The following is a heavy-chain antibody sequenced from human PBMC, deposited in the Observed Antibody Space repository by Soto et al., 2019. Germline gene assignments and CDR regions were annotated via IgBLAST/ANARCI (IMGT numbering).Heavy chain of an antibody. CDR1: GFTFSTFS. J-gene: IGHJ4*01. Sequence: QVQLVESGGGVVQPGRSLRLSCATSGFTFSTFSMHWVRQAQGKGLEWVAHISYDGSEKDYADSVKGRFTISRDNSDNSLFLQMNSLTSQDTGVYYCARVPESGDFWGHGTLVTVPS. CDR3: ARVPESGDF. V-gene: IGHV3-30*04. D-gene: IGHD1-26*01. CDR2: ISYDGSEK.